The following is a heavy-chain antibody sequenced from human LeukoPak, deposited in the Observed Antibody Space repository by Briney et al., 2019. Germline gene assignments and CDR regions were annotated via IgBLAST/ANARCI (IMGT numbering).Heavy chain of an antibody. CDR3: TTSEGNY. CDR2: VDPEDGES. CDR1: GYTFTDYY. J-gene: IGHJ4*02. V-gene: IGHV1-69-2*01. Sequence: ATVKISCKASGYTFTDYYIHWVQQAPGKGLEWIGRVDPEDGESISAEKFQARVTMTADTSTDTAYMELSSLRSDDTAVYYCTTSEGNYRGQGTLVTVSS.